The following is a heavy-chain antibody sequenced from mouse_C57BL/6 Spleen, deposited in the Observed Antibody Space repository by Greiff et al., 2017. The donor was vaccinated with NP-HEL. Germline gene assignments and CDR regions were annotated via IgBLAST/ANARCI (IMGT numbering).Heavy chain of an antibody. CDR2: IYPSDSET. J-gene: IGHJ4*01. D-gene: IGHD2-4*01. CDR3: AMGEYYDYDGAMDY. CDR1: GYTFTSYW. V-gene: IGHV1-61*01. Sequence: VQLQQPGAELVRPGSSVKLSCKASGYTFTSYWMDWVKQRPGQALEWIGNIYPSDSETHYNQKFKDKATLTVDKSSSTADMQHSSLTTEDSAGFYWAMGEYYDYDGAMDYWGQVTSVTVSS.